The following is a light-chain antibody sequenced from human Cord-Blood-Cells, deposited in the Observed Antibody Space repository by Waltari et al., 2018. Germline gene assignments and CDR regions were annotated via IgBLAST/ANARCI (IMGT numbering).Light chain of an antibody. CDR1: SSDVGSYNL. CDR2: EVS. CDR3: CSYAGVV. V-gene: IGLV2-23*02. J-gene: IGLJ2*01. Sequence: QSALTQPASVSGSPGQSITISCTGTSSDVGSYNLVSWYQQHPGKAPKLMIYEVSKRPSGVSNRFSGSKSRNTASLTISGLQSEDEADYYCCSYAGVVFGGGTKLTVL.